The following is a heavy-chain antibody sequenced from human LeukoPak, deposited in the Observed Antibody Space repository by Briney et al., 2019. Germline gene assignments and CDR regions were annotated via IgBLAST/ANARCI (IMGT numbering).Heavy chain of an antibody. Sequence: SVKVSCKASGGTFSSYAISWVRQAPGQGLEWMGGVIPIFGTANYAQKFQGRVTITADESTSTAYMELSSLRSEDTAVYYCARDPEAQYYDFWSGYFDYWGQGTLVTVSS. CDR3: ARDPEAQYYDFWSGYFDY. J-gene: IGHJ4*02. D-gene: IGHD3-3*01. CDR1: GGTFSSYA. V-gene: IGHV1-69*01. CDR2: VIPIFGTA.